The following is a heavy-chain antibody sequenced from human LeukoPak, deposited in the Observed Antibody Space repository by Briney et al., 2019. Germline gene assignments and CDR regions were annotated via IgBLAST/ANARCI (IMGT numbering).Heavy chain of an antibody. CDR2: IYPGDSDT. CDR3: ARQNDFRLDY. J-gene: IGHJ4*02. Sequence: PGASLRISCKGSGYTFSSYWIGWVRQLPGKGLEWMGIIYPGDSDTRYSPSLQGQVTISVDTSIGTAYLQWSSLKASDTAIYYCARQNDFRLDYWGQGTLVTVSS. CDR1: GYTFSSYW. D-gene: IGHD3-3*01. V-gene: IGHV5-51*01.